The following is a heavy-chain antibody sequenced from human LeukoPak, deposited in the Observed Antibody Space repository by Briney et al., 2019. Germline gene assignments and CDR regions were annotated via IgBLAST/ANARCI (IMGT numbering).Heavy chain of an antibody. D-gene: IGHD3-3*01. J-gene: IGHJ6*03. V-gene: IGHV4-34*01. CDR1: GGSFSGYY. CDR3: ARRITIFGVVILRPYYMDV. CDR2: INHSGST. Sequence: SETLSLTCAVYGGSFSGYYWSWIRQPPGKGLECIGEINHSGSTNYNPSLKSRVTISVDTSKNQFSLKLSSVTAADTDVYYCARRITIFGVVILRPYYMDVWGKGTTVTVSS.